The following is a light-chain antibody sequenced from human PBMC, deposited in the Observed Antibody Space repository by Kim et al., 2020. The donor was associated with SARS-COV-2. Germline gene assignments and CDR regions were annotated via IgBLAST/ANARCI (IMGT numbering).Light chain of an antibody. CDR3: ATCDDSLSGPGV. J-gene: IGLJ3*02. CDR1: TPSIGSDD. V-gene: IGLV1-47*01. CDR2: RNI. Sequence: QSVTISCSGSTPSIGSDDVYWYQQLPGTAPKLLIYRNIKRPSGFPDRFSGSKSGTSASLAISGLRSEDEADYYCATCDDSLSGPGVFGGGTQLTVL.